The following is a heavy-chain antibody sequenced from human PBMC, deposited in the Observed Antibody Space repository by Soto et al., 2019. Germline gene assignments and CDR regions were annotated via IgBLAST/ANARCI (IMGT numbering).Heavy chain of an antibody. CDR2: IHGDGGKI. J-gene: IGHJ4*02. CDR3: ARDFYGGYTYGPGDY. CDR1: GFMFSAYW. V-gene: IGHV3-7*01. D-gene: IGHD5-18*01. Sequence: GGSLRLSCGASGFMFSAYWMSWVRQAPGKGLEWVANIHGDGGKIHYVDSVKGRFTISRDNAKRSLYLQMNSLRAEDTAVYYCARDFYGGYTYGPGDYWGQGALVTVSS.